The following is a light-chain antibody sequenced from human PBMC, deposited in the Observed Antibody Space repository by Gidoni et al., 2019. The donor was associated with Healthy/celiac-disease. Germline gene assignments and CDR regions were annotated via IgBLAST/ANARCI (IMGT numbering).Light chain of an antibody. J-gene: IGKJ1*01. CDR1: QSISSW. V-gene: IGKV1-5*03. CDR2: KAS. CDR3: QQYNSYSRT. Sequence: DIQMTQSPSTLSASVGDRVTITCRASQSISSWLAWYQQKPGKAPKLLIYKASSLESGVPSRFSGSGSGTEFTLTISSLQPDDFATYYCQQYNSYSRTFGPXTKVEIK.